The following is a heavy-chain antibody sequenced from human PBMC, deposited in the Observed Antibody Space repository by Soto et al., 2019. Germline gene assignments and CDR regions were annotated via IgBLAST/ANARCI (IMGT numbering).Heavy chain of an antibody. V-gene: IGHV3-30*18. CDR2: ISYDGSNK. J-gene: IGHJ6*02. CDR3: AKESYYYYYGMDV. CDR1: GFTFSSYG. Sequence: GGSLRLSCAASGFTFSSYGMHWVRQAPGKGLEWVAVISYDGSNKYYADSVKGRFTISRDNSKNTLYLQMNSLRAEDTAVYYCAKESYYYYYGMDVWGHGTTVTVSS.